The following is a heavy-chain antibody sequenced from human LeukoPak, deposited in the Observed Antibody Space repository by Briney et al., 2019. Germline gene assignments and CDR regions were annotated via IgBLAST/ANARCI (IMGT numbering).Heavy chain of an antibody. J-gene: IGHJ4*02. D-gene: IGHD6-19*01. CDR2: IWYDGSNK. CDR1: GFTFSSYA. V-gene: IGHV3-33*08. Sequence: GGSLRLSCAASGFTFSSYAMNWVRQAPGKGLEWVAVIWYDGSNKYYADSVKGRFTISRDNSKNTLYLQMNSLRAEDTAVYYCARDRYSSGWYPIDYWGQGTLVTVSS. CDR3: ARDRYSSGWYPIDY.